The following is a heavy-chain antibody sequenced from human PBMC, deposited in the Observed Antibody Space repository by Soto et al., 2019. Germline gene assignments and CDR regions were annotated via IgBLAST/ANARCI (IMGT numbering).Heavy chain of an antibody. Sequence: GASVKVSCKASGGTFSSYAISWVRQAPGQGLEWMGGIIPIFGTANYAQKFQGRVTITADESTSTAYMELSSLRSEDTAVYYCAVGAAAGLLDYWGQGTLVTVSS. V-gene: IGHV1-69*13. J-gene: IGHJ4*02. CDR1: GGTFSSYA. CDR3: AVGAAAGLLDY. D-gene: IGHD6-13*01. CDR2: IIPIFGTA.